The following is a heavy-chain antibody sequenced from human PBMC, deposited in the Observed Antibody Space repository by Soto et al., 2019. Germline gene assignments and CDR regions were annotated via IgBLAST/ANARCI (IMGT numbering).Heavy chain of an antibody. D-gene: IGHD6-19*01. CDR1: GFTFSSYS. Sequence: GGSLRLSCAASGFTFSSYSMNWVRQAPGKGLEWVSSISSSSSYIYYADSVKGRFTISRDNAKNSLYLQMNSLRVEDTAVYYCARDIAVAGTGFDYWGQGTLVTVSS. CDR2: ISSSSSYI. V-gene: IGHV3-21*01. J-gene: IGHJ4*02. CDR3: ARDIAVAGTGFDY.